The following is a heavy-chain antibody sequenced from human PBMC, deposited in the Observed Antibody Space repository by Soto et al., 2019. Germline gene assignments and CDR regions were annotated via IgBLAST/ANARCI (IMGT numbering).Heavy chain of an antibody. CDR3: ARVSGSSRMYYFDY. V-gene: IGHV3-21*01. D-gene: IGHD6-19*01. CDR1: GFTFSSYS. CDR2: ISSSSSYI. J-gene: IGHJ4*02. Sequence: EVQLVESGGGLVKPGGSLRLSCAASGFTFSSYSMNWVRQAPGKGLEWGSSISSSSSYIYYADSVNGRFTISRDNAKNSLYLQMTSLRAEDTAVYYCARVSGSSRMYYFDYWGQGTLVTVSS.